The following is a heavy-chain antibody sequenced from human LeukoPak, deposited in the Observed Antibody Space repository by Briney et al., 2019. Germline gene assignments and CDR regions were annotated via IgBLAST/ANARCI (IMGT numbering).Heavy chain of an antibody. CDR2: ISWNSGSI. CDR1: GFTFSSYS. J-gene: IGHJ4*02. Sequence: PGGSLRLSCAASGFTFSSYSMNWVRQAPGKGLEWVSGISWNSGSIGYADSVKGRFTISRDNAKNSLYLQMNSLRAEDTALYYCAKDFSGILTGYHDYWGQGTLVTVSS. D-gene: IGHD3-9*01. CDR3: AKDFSGILTGYHDY. V-gene: IGHV3-9*01.